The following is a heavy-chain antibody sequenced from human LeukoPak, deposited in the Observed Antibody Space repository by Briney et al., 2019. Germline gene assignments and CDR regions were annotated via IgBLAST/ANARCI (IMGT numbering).Heavy chain of an antibody. J-gene: IGHJ4*02. CDR2: ISSYNTHI. CDR1: GFSFSSHT. V-gene: IGHV3-21*01. CDR3: ARVGENYGTDC. Sequence: GGSLRLPCAASGFSFSSHTMIWVRQAPGKGLEWVSSISSYNTHIYYADSVKGRFTISRDNAKNSLYLQMNSLRADDTAIYYCARVGENYGTDCWGQGILVTVSS. D-gene: IGHD3-10*01.